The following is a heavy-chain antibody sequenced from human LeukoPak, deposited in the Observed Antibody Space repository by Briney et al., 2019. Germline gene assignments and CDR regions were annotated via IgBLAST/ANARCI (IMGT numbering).Heavy chain of an antibody. J-gene: IGHJ4*02. V-gene: IGHV4-34*01. D-gene: IGHD6-19*01. Sequence: ASETLSLTCAVYGGSFSGYYWSWIRQPPGKGLEWIGEINHSGSTNYNPSLKSRVTISVDTSKNQFSLKLSSVTAADTAVYYCARHVSSGSQWLGPYFDYWGQGTLVTVSS. CDR3: ARHVSSGSQWLGPYFDY. CDR2: INHSGST. CDR1: GGSFSGYY.